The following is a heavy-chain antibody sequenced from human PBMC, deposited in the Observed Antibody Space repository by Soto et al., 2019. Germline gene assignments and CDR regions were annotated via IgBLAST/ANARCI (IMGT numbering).Heavy chain of an antibody. J-gene: IGHJ3*02. V-gene: IGHV1-2*02. CDR3: ARGGGVGVAGSAAFDM. Sequence: QLHLVQSGAVVKKPGASVTVSCSASGYPVTAYYMHWVRQAPGRGLEWMGGINPATGAAKYTQTFPGRVTLTRDTVTSTVFMELGGLTSEDTAVFYCARGGGVGVAGSAAFDMWGQGTLVTVSS. CDR1: GYPVTAYY. CDR2: INPATGAA. D-gene: IGHD3-3*01.